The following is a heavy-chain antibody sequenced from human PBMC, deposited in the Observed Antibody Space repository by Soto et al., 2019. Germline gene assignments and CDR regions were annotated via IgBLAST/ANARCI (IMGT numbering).Heavy chain of an antibody. CDR2: ISAYNGNT. CDR1: GYTFTSYG. Sequence: QVQLVQSGAEVKKPGASVKVSCKASGYTFTSYGISWVRQAPGQGLEWMGWISAYNGNTNYAQKLQGRVTMTTDTSTSTAYMELRSLRSDDTAVYYCAREIGDYYDSSGYYLHPFDYWRQGTLVTVSS. CDR3: AREIGDYYDSSGYYLHPFDY. V-gene: IGHV1-18*01. D-gene: IGHD3-22*01. J-gene: IGHJ4*02.